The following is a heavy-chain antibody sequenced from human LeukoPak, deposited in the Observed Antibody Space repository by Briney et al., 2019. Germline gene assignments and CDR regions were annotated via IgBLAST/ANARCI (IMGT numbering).Heavy chain of an antibody. CDR2: IYSDGDT. Sequence: QSGGCLRLSCVVSGFTFSGNHMNWVRQAPGKGLEWVSVIYSDGDTYYADSVKGRFTISRDSSGNTLSLQMNSLKPEDTAVYYCARDPRDGYGHFDSWGRGTLVTVSS. J-gene: IGHJ4*02. CDR3: ARDPRDGYGHFDS. V-gene: IGHV3-66*02. D-gene: IGHD5-24*01. CDR1: GFTFSGNH.